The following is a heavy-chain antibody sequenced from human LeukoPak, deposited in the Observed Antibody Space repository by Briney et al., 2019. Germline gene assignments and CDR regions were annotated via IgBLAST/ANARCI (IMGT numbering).Heavy chain of an antibody. D-gene: IGHD3-22*01. V-gene: IGHV3-21*01. CDR2: FSVRSNYI. J-gene: IGHJ4*02. CDR1: GYTFSIYS. Sequence: GGSLRLSCAASGYTFSIYSINWVRQAPGKGLEWVSSFSVRSNYIYYADSVRGRFRISRDDARDSLYLQMNSLRAEDTAVYYCVRLRRNSDTSGFYYYYDFWGQGTLVTVSS. CDR3: VRLRRNSDTSGFYYYYDF.